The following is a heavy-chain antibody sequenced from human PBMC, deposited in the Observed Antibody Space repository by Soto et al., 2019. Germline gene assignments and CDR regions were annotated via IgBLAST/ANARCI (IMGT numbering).Heavy chain of an antibody. CDR3: ARVGKLWDSLLTTTLGSYYYYYMDV. CDR2: IKQDGSEK. CDR1: GFTFSSYW. V-gene: IGHV3-7*01. D-gene: IGHD1-26*01. J-gene: IGHJ6*03. Sequence: GGSLRLSCAASGFTFSSYWMSWVRQAPGKGLEWVANIKQDGSEKYYVDSVKGRFTISRDNAKNSLYLQMNSLRAEDTAVYYCARVGKLWDSLLTTTLGSYYYYYMDVWGKGTTVTVSS.